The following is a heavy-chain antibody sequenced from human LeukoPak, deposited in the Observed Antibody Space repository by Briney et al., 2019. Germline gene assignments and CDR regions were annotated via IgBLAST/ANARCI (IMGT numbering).Heavy chain of an antibody. Sequence: SETLSLTCTVSGGSISSSSYYWGWIRQPPGKGLEWIGSIYYSGSTYYNPSLKSRVTISVDTSKNQFSLKLSSVTAADTAVYYCARLRGSGPDCWGQGTLVTVSS. J-gene: IGHJ4*02. V-gene: IGHV4-39*01. CDR1: GGSISSSSYY. CDR2: IYYSGST. D-gene: IGHD3-16*01. CDR3: ARLRGSGPDC.